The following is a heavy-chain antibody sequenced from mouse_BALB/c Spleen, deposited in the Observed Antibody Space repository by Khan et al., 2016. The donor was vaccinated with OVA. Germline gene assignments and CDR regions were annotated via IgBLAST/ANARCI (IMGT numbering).Heavy chain of an antibody. CDR1: GYTFTDYN. CDR2: INPNNGGT. D-gene: IGHD1-1*01. Sequence: EVQLQQSGPELVKPGASVKIPCKASGYTFTDYNMDWVKQSHGKSLEWIGDINPNNGGTIYNQKFKGKATLTVDKSSNPAYMELRSLASEDTAVYYCARLGYGSFGYWGQGTLVTVSA. V-gene: IGHV1-18*01. CDR3: ARLGYGSFGY. J-gene: IGHJ3*01.